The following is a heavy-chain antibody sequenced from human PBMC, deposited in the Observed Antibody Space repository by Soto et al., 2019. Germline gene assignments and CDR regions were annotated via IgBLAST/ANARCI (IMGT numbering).Heavy chain of an antibody. V-gene: IGHV3-23*01. J-gene: IGHJ4*02. CDR3: ARRHSGWYFDY. D-gene: IGHD6-19*01. CDR1: GVSVCSYA. Sequence: GWSMRLACAASGVSVCSYAMSWLRQAPGKGLEWVAAISGSGGSTYNADSVKGRFTISRDNCKNTLYLQVNSLRAEDMAVYYCARRHSGWYFDYLGQGTLVTVSS. CDR2: ISGSGGST.